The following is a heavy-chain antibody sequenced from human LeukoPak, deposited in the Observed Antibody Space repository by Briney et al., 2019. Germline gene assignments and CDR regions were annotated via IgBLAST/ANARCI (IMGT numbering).Heavy chain of an antibody. J-gene: IGHJ4*02. V-gene: IGHV1-2*02. CDR2: INPNSGGT. CDR1: GYTFTGYY. Sequence: ASVKVSCKASGYTFTGYYMHWVRQAPGQGLEWMGWINPNSGGTNYAQKFQGRVTMTRDTSISTAYMELSRLRSDDTAVYYCARGPDIVATSIDYWGQGTLVTVSS. D-gene: IGHD5-12*01. CDR3: ARGPDIVATSIDY.